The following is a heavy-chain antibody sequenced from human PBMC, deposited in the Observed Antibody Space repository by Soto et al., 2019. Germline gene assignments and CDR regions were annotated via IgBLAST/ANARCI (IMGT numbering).Heavy chain of an antibody. CDR3: ARVAGRVVPGYRIYYFDY. J-gene: IGHJ4*02. D-gene: IGHD5-18*01. CDR2: INHSGST. CDR1: GGSFSGYY. Sequence: SETLSLTCAVYGGSFSGYYWSWIRQPPGKGLEWIGEINHSGSTNYNPSLKSRVTISVDTSKNQFSLKLSSVTAADTAVYYCARVAGRVVPGYRIYYFDYWGQGTLVTVSS. V-gene: IGHV4-34*01.